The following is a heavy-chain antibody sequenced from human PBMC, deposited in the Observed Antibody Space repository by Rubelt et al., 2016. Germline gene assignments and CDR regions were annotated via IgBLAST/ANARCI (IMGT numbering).Heavy chain of an antibody. D-gene: IGHD6-19*01. CDR1: GGSFSGYY. Sequence: QVQLQQWGAGLLKPSETLSLTCAVYGGSFSGYYWSWIRQPPGKGLEWIGEINHSGSTNYNPSLKSRVTISVDTSKNQFSLKLSSVTAADTAVYSCARGEGAVAGRGYYFDYWGQGTLVTVSS. CDR3: ARGEGAVAGRGYYFDY. J-gene: IGHJ4*02. CDR2: INHSGST. V-gene: IGHV4-34*01.